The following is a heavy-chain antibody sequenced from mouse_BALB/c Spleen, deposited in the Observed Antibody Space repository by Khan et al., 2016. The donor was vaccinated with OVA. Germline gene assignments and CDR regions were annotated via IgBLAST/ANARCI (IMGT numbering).Heavy chain of an antibody. V-gene: IGHV9-3-1*01. CDR1: GYTFTNYG. CDR2: INTYTGEP. CDR3: ARYDYDDYFDA. J-gene: IGHJ2*01. Sequence: QIQLVQSGPELKKPGETVKISCKASGYTFTNYGMNWVKQAPGKGLKWMGWINTYTGEPSYVDDLKGRFVFSLETAASTAYLKINNLKNEDTATYFCARYDYDDYFDAWGQGTTLTGSS. D-gene: IGHD2-4*01.